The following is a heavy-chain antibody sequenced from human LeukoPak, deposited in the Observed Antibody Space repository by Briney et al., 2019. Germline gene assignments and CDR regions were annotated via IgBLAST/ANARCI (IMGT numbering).Heavy chain of an antibody. Sequence: PSETLSLTCTVTGYSISSTYYWGWIRQPPGKGLEWIGSIYHSGSTYYSPSLRSRVTISLDTSKNQFSLTLNSVTAADTAVYYCARDFESHMDVWGQGTTVTVSS. J-gene: IGHJ6*02. CDR2: IYHSGST. CDR3: ARDFESHMDV. CDR1: GYSISSTYY. V-gene: IGHV4-38-2*02.